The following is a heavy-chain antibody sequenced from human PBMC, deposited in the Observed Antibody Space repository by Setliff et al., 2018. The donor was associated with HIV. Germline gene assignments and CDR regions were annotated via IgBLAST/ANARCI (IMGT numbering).Heavy chain of an antibody. V-gene: IGHV3-7*01. CDR1: GFTFSSYA. CDR2: ISPDGSAT. Sequence: GESLKISCAASGFTFSSYAMTWVRQAPAKGLEWVANISPDGSATYYVDSVKGRFTISRDNSKNTLYLQMNSLRAEDTAVYFCARDWRYDILTGKAVSDHWGQGILVTVSS. CDR3: ARDWRYDILTGKAVSDH. J-gene: IGHJ4*02. D-gene: IGHD3-9*01.